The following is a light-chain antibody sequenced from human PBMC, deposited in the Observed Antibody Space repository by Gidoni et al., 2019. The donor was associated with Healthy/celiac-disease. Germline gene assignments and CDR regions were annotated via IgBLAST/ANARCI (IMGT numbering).Light chain of an antibody. CDR1: SLRSYY. V-gene: IGLV3-19*01. Sequence: SSELTQDPAVSVALGQTVRITCQGDSLRSYYASWYQQKPGQAPVLVIYGKNNRPSGIPDRFSGSSSGNTASLTITGAQAEDEADYYCNSRDSSGNHQVFGGGTKLTXL. CDR2: GKN. CDR3: NSRDSSGNHQV. J-gene: IGLJ2*01.